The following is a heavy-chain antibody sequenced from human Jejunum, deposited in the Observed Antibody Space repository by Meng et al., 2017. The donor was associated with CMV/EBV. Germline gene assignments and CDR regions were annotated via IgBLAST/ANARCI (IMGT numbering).Heavy chain of an antibody. V-gene: IGHV6-1*01. CDR1: RGSVSSNSAA. D-gene: IGHD3-10*02. J-gene: IGHJ4*02. CDR3: ARDWGDVRGGFDF. Sequence: QVQLQQSGPGLVKPSQTPSLTCAISRGSVSSNSAAWNWIRQSPSRGLEWLGRTYYRSKYYNDYALSVKSRITINPDTSKNQFSLQLNSVTPEDTAIYYCARDWGDVRGGFDFWGQGTLVTVSS. CDR2: TYYRSKYYN.